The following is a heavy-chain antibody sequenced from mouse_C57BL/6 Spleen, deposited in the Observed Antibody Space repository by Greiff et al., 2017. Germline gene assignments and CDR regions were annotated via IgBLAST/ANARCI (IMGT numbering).Heavy chain of an antibody. CDR1: GYAFSSSW. D-gene: IGHD2-4*01. CDR3: ARRRSYDYDGDIDY. CDR2: IYPGDGDT. V-gene: IGHV1-82*01. Sequence: QVQLQQSGPELVKPGASVKISCKASGYAFSSSWMNWVKQRPGKGLEWIGRIYPGDGDTNYNGKFKGKATLTADKSSSTAYMQLSSLTSEDSAVYVCARRRSYDYDGDIDYWGQGTTLTVSS. J-gene: IGHJ2*01.